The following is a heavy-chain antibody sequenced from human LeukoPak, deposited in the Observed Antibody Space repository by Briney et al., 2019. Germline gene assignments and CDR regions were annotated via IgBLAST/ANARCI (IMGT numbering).Heavy chain of an antibody. Sequence: PSETLSLTCTVSGGSISSYYWSWIRQPAGKGLEWIGRIYTSGSTNYNPSLKSRVTMSVDTSKNQFSLKLSSVTAADTAMYYCARESGSIPVAGIIDPWGQGTLVTVSS. CDR1: GGSISSYY. CDR2: IYTSGST. D-gene: IGHD6-19*01. V-gene: IGHV4-4*07. CDR3: ARESGSIPVAGIIDP. J-gene: IGHJ5*02.